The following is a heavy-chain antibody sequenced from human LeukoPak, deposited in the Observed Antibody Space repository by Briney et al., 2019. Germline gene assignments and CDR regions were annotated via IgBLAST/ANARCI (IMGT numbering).Heavy chain of an antibody. Sequence: ASVKVSCKASGYTFTGYYMHWVRQAPGQGLEWMGWINPNSGGTNYAQKFQGRVTMTRDTSISTAYMELSRLRSDDTAVYYCARRYSSSWFFQHWGQGTLVTVSS. D-gene: IGHD6-13*01. CDR1: GYTFTGYY. CDR2: INPNSGGT. CDR3: ARRYSSSWFFQH. J-gene: IGHJ1*01. V-gene: IGHV1-2*02.